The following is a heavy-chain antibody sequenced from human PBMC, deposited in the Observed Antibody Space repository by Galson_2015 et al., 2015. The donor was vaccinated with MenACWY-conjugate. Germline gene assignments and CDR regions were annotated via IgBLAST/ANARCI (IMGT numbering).Heavy chain of an antibody. V-gene: IGHV4-59*01. CDR1: GGSITSSY. Sequence: SETLSLTCTVSGGSITSSYWNWLRQPPGKGLEWIGYVHHTGSTSYKPSLMSRVTMSVDTSNSDFSLKLSSVTAADTAVYYCARWEGSLSAFDSWGRGTMVAVSS. J-gene: IGHJ3*02. CDR3: ARWEGSLSAFDS. CDR2: VHHTGST. D-gene: IGHD1-26*01.